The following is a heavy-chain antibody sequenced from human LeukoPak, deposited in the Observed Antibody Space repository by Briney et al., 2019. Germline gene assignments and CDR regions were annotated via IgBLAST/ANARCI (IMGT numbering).Heavy chain of an antibody. D-gene: IGHD6-19*01. CDR1: GGSFSGYY. J-gene: IGHJ4*02. V-gene: IGHV4-34*01. Sequence: SETLSLTCAVCGGSFSGYYWSWIRQPPGKGLEWIGEINHSGSTNYNPSLKSRVTISVDTSKNQFSLKLSSVTAADTAVYYCASGIAVARIGKMYFDYWGQGTLVTVSS. CDR3: ASGIAVARIGKMYFDY. CDR2: INHSGST.